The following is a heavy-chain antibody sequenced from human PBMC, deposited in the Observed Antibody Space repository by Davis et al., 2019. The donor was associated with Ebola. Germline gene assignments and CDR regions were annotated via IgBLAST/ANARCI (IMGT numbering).Heavy chain of an antibody. V-gene: IGHV4-39*01. Sequence: SETLSLTCTVSGGSISSSSYYWGWIRQPPGKGLEWIGSIYYSGSTYYNPSLKSRVTISVDTSKNQFSLRLSSVTAADTAVYYCARHPGYSGYTWRGYYFDYWGQGTLVTVSS. CDR3: ARHPGYSGYTWRGYYFDY. CDR1: GGSISSSSYY. J-gene: IGHJ4*02. CDR2: IYYSGST. D-gene: IGHD5-12*01.